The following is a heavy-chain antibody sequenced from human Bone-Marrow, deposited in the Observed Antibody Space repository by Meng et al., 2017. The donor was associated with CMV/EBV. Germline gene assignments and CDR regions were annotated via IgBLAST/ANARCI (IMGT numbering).Heavy chain of an antibody. Sequence: ASGKVSCKASGYTFTDYYVHWVRQAPGHGLEWMGWINPNSGGTNYAQKFQGRVTMTRDTSVSTAYMEMTRLTSADTAVFYCARGKPGIVVVPAAILGRVRTHWFDPWGQGTLVTVSS. CDR3: ARGKPGIVVVPAAILGRVRTHWFDP. CDR1: GYTFTDYY. CDR2: INPNSGGT. J-gene: IGHJ5*02. D-gene: IGHD2-2*01. V-gene: IGHV1-2*02.